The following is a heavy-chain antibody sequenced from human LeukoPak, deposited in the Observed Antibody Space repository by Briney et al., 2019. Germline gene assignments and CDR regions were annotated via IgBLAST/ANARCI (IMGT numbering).Heavy chain of an antibody. J-gene: IGHJ5*02. Sequence: PGGSLRLSCAVSGFTFDDYGMSWVRPAPGKGLEWVSYISSSGSTKYYADSVKGRFTISRDNAQNSLYLQMNRLRDEDTAVYYCAIEGYCSGGTCYTNWFDTWGQGTLVTVSS. V-gene: IGHV3-48*02. CDR3: AIEGYCSGGTCYTNWFDT. D-gene: IGHD2-15*01. CDR2: ISSSGSTK. CDR1: GFTFDDYG.